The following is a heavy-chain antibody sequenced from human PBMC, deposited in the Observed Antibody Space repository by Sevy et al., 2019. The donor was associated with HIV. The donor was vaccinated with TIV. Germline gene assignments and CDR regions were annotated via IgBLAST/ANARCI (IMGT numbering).Heavy chain of an antibody. CDR2: ISGSSNYI. J-gene: IGHJ4*02. CDR1: EFTFSSYN. V-gene: IGHV3-21*06. CDR3: ARGPPDGSYYYFDY. D-gene: IGHD1-26*01. Sequence: GESLKISCAASEFTFSSYNMNWVRQAPGKGLEWVSSISGSSNYIYYAESVKGRFRISRDNVKDTLYLQMNSLRADDTAVYYCARGPPDGSYYYFDYWGQGTLVTVSS.